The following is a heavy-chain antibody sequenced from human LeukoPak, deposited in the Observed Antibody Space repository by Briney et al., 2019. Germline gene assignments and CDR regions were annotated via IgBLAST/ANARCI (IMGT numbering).Heavy chain of an antibody. CDR2: IYYSGIT. V-gene: IGHV4-59*01. CDR1: GGSISSFY. D-gene: IGHD3-10*01. J-gene: IGHJ5*02. CDR3: ARGFGDWGLSWFDP. Sequence: SETLSLTCTVSGGSISSFYWSWIRQPPGKGLEWIGYIYYSGITNYNPSLKSRVTISVDTSKNQFSLNLSSVTAADTAVYYCARGFGDWGLSWFDPWGQGTLVTVSS.